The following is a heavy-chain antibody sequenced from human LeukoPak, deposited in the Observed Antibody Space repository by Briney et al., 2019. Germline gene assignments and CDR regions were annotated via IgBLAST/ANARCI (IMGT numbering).Heavy chain of an antibody. CDR3: ARDREKTYYDFWSGYSTGYMDV. D-gene: IGHD3-3*01. J-gene: IGHJ6*03. CDR1: GYSISSGYY. CDR2: IYHSGST. V-gene: IGHV4-38-2*02. Sequence: PSETLSLTCTVSGYSISSGYYWGWIRQPPGKGLEWIGSIYHSGSTYYNPSLKSRVTISVDTSKNQFSLELSSVTAADAAVYYCARDREKTYYDFWSGYSTGYMDVWGKGTTVTVSS.